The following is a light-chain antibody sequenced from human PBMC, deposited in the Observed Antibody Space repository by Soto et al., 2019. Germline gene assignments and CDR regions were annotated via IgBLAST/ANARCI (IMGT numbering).Light chain of an antibody. J-gene: IGKJ4*01. CDR3: QQYNNWPLT. CDR2: GAS. Sequence: EILMTQSPATRSVSPGERATLSCRASQSVSTNLAWYQQKPGQPPRLLIYGASARATGIPARFSGSGSGTEFTLTISSLLSEDFAAYYCQQYNNWPLTFGGGTKVEIE. V-gene: IGKV3-15*01. CDR1: QSVSTN.